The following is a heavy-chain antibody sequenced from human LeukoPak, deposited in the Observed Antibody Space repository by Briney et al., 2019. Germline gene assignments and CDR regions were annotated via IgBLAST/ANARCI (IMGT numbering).Heavy chain of an antibody. Sequence: PGGSLRLSCAASGFTFSSYAMSWVRQAPGKGLEWVSAISGSGGSTYYADSVKGRFTISRDNSKNTLYLQMNSLRAEDTAVYYCAKDRGPRWITGPFDYWGQGTLVTVSS. CDR2: ISGSGGST. CDR3: AKDRGPRWITGPFDY. J-gene: IGHJ4*02. CDR1: GFTFSSYA. V-gene: IGHV3-23*01. D-gene: IGHD1-20*01.